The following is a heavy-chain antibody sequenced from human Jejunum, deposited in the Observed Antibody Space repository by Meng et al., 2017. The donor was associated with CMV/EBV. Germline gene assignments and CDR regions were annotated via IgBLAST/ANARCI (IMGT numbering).Heavy chain of an antibody. CDR2: IDNRGST. CDR3: ARGYSSGWYYFHY. V-gene: IGHV4-30-4*01. D-gene: IGHD6-19*01. CDR1: GGSISSGDFC. J-gene: IGHJ4*02. Sequence: PRQESGPVLVRPSQTLSLPCTASGGSISSGDFCWSWIRQPPGKGLEWIGYIDNRGSTYYNPSLTSRVTVSMDTSKNQFSLKLTSVTAADTAVYYCARGYSSGWYYFHYWGQGTLVTVSS.